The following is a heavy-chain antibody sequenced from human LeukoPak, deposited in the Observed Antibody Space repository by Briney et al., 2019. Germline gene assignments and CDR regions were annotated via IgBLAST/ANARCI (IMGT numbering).Heavy chain of an antibody. CDR1: GFTFSSYW. Sequence: GGSLRLSCVASGFTFSSYWMGWVRQAPGKGLEWVAVIKQDVSARYYVDSVKGRFTISRDNAKNSLYLQMNSLRAEDTSVYYCTTNRGDVWGQGTTVTVSS. V-gene: IGHV3-7*01. CDR3: TTNRGDV. D-gene: IGHD7-27*01. J-gene: IGHJ6*02. CDR2: IKQDVSAR.